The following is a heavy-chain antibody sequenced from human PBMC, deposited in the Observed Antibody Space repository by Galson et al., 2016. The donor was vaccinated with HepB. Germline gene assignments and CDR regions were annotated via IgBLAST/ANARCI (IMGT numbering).Heavy chain of an antibody. D-gene: IGHD3-10*01. CDR1: GFTVSNNY. Sequence: SLRLSCAASGFTVSNNYMSWVRQTPGKGLEWVSVIYSGGSTDYTASVKGRFTISRDNSKNTVYLQMNSLRAEDTAVYYCVGGPNGSRLWGPGTLVTVSS. J-gene: IGHJ4*02. CDR2: IYSGGST. CDR3: VGGPNGSRL. V-gene: IGHV3-53*01.